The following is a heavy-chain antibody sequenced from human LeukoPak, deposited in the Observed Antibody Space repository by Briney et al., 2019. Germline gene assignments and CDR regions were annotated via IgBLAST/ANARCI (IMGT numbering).Heavy chain of an antibody. J-gene: IGHJ4*02. D-gene: IGHD3-22*01. CDR1: GFTFRSYA. CDR3: AREVTTYYYDSSGYYYLDY. CDR2: ISSSSSYI. V-gene: IGHV3-21*01. Sequence: GGSLRLSCAASGFTFRSYAMSWVRQAPGKGLEWVSSISSSSSYIYYADSVKGRFTISRDNAKNSLYLQMNSLRAEDTAVYYCAREVTTYYYDSSGYYYLDYWGQGTLVTASS.